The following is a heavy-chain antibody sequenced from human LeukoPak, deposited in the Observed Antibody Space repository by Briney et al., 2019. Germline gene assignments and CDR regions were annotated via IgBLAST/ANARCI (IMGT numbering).Heavy chain of an antibody. Sequence: ASVKVSCKASGYTFTGYYMHWVRQAPGQGLEWMGIINPSGGSTSYAQKFQGRVTMTRDTSTSTVHMELSSLRSEDTAVYYCARDRSGRLGYYYYGMDVWGQGTTVTVSS. V-gene: IGHV1-46*01. J-gene: IGHJ6*02. CDR1: GYTFTGYY. D-gene: IGHD3-10*01. CDR3: ARDRSGRLGYYYYGMDV. CDR2: INPSGGST.